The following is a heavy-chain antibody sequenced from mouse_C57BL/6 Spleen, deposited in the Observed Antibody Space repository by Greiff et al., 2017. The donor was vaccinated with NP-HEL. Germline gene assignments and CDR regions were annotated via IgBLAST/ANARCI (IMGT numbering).Heavy chain of an antibody. J-gene: IGHJ2*01. CDR1: PYSCPLTF. Sequence: QVQLQQSGAELARPFASGRLSWGASPYSCPLTFMILFTPRTLQGLELIVEIYPRIFNTYYNEKFKGKATLTADKSSSTAYMELRSLTSEDSAVYFCARGGAQATLDYWGQGTTLTVSS. CDR2: IYPRIFNT. CDR3: ARGGAQATLDY. V-gene: IGHV1-81*01. D-gene: IGHD3-2*02.